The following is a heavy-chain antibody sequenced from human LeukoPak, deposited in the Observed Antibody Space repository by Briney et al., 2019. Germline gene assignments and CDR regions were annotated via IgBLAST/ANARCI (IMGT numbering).Heavy chain of an antibody. CDR1: GFTFSTSW. Sequence: PGGSLRLSCEASGFTFSTSWMYWVRQAPGKGLEWVSYISISSSTIYYADSVKGRFTISRDNAKNSLYLQMNSLRAEDTAVYYCARVVRGVSYYMDVWGKGTTVTVSS. CDR2: ISISSSTI. D-gene: IGHD3-10*01. CDR3: ARVVRGVSYYMDV. V-gene: IGHV3-48*01. J-gene: IGHJ6*03.